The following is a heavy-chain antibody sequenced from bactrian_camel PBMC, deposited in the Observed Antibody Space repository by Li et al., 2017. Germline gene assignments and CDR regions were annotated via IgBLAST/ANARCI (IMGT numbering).Heavy chain of an antibody. J-gene: IGHJ6*01. CDR2: LNLDGST. V-gene: IGHV3S53*01. Sequence: HVQLVESGGGLVQPGLSLRLSCTSTLYKYGSYCWAWFRQGPGKEREWVASLNLDGSTSYADSVKGRFAISQDPAKNTLWLQMNSLKPEDSATYYCAAQPKSCYYRGYPPSSDFPTWGQGTQVTVS. D-gene: IGHD2*01. CDR3: AAQPKSCYYRGYPPSSDFPT. CDR1: LYKYGSYC.